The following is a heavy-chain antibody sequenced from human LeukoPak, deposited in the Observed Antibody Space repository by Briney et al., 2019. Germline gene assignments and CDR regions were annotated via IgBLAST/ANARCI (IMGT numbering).Heavy chain of an antibody. J-gene: IGHJ4*02. D-gene: IGHD3-10*01. CDR3: AKGGIWLGPYFDY. Sequence: GGSLRLSCAASGFTFSDYYMSWIRQAPGKGLEWVSYISSSGSTIYYADSVKGRFTISRDNSKNTLYLQMNSLRAEDTAVYYCAKGGIWLGPYFDYWGQGTLVTVSS. CDR1: GFTFSDYY. V-gene: IGHV3-11*01. CDR2: ISSSGSTI.